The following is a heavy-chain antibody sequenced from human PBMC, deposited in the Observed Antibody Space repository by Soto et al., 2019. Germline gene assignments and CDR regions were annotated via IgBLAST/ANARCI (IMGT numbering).Heavy chain of an antibody. CDR2: INHSGST. Sequence: ASETLSLTCAVYGGSFSGYYWSWIRQPPGKGLEWIGEINHSGSTNYNPSLKSRVTISVDTSKNQFSLKLSSVTAADTAVYYCARGLTTGNSGYYYYGMDVWGQGTTVTVSS. CDR1: GGSFSGYY. J-gene: IGHJ6*02. V-gene: IGHV4-34*01. D-gene: IGHD4-17*01. CDR3: ARGLTTGNSGYYYYGMDV.